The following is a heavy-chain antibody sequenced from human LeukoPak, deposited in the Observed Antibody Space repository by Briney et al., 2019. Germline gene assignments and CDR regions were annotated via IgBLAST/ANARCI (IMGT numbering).Heavy chain of an antibody. CDR3: ASLYNWNYDY. J-gene: IGHJ4*02. CDR2: IYTSGSI. CDR1: GGSISSGSYY. D-gene: IGHD1-7*01. V-gene: IGHV4-61*02. Sequence: SQTLSLTCTVSGGSISSGSYYWSCIRQPAGKGLEWIGRIYTSGSINYNPSLKSRVTISVDTSKRQFSLKLSSVTAADTAVYYCASLYNWNYDYWGQGTLVTVSS.